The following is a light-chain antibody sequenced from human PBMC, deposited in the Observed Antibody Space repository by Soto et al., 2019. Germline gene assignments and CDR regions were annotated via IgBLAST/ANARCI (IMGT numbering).Light chain of an antibody. Sequence: QSVLTQPPSVSGTPGHKVSISCSGSTSNLGGNTVNWYQQLPGTAPKLLIYTNNQRPSGVPDRFSGSKSGTSASLAISDLRSEDEADFYCAAWDDRLNAVVFGGGTKLTVL. J-gene: IGLJ2*01. V-gene: IGLV1-44*01. CDR3: AAWDDRLNAVV. CDR1: TSNLGGNT. CDR2: TNN.